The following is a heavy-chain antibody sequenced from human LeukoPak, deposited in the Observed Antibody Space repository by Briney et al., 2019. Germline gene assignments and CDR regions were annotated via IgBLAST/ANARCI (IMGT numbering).Heavy chain of an antibody. D-gene: IGHD2-8*01. CDR2: IKSKTDGGTT. Sequence: GGSLRLSCAASRFTFSSNTMNWVRQAPGRGLEWVGRIKSKTDGGTTDYAAPVKGRFTISRDDSKNTLYLQMNSLKTEDTAVYYCTPSGCTHGVCYTSVEYWGQGTLVTVSS. CDR1: RFTFSSNT. V-gene: IGHV3-15*01. J-gene: IGHJ4*02. CDR3: TPSGCTHGVCYTSVEY.